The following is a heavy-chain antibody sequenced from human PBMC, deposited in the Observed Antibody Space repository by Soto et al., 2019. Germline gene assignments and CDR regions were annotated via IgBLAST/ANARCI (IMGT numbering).Heavy chain of an antibody. V-gene: IGHV5-51*01. J-gene: IGHJ5*02. CDR1: GYSFTSYW. D-gene: IGHD1-26*01. Sequence: PGESLKISCKGSGYSFTSYWIGWVRQMPGKGLEWMGIIYPGDSDTRYSPSFQGQVTISADKSISTAYLQWSSLKASDTAMYYCARRSRSGSYYHPWFHPWGQGTLVTVSS. CDR3: ARRSRSGSYYHPWFHP. CDR2: IYPGDSDT.